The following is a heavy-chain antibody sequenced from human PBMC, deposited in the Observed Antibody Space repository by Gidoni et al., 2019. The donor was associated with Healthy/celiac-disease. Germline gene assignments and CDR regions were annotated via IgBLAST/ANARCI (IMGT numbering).Heavy chain of an antibody. CDR2: ISGSGGST. V-gene: IGHV3-23*01. Sequence: EVQLLESGGGLVQPGGSLRISCAASGFTFSSYAMSWVRQAPGKGLEWVSAISGSGGSTYYADSVKGRFTISRDNSKNTLYLQMNSLRAEDTAVYYCAKAYASGSYDDYYYYGMDVWGQGTTVTVSS. J-gene: IGHJ6*02. D-gene: IGHD1-26*01. CDR1: GFTFSSYA. CDR3: AKAYASGSYDDYYYYGMDV.